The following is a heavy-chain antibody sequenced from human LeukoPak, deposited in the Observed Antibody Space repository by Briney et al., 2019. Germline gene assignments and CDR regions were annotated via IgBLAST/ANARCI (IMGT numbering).Heavy chain of an antibody. Sequence: PGGSLRLSCAASEFSVGSNYMTWVRQAPGKGLEWVSLIYSGGSTYYADSVKGRFTISRDNAKNSLYLQMNSLRAEDTAVYYCARYYYGSGVDVWGKGTTVTVSS. CDR2: IYSGGST. V-gene: IGHV3-66*01. CDR3: ARYYYGSGVDV. CDR1: EFSVGSNY. D-gene: IGHD3-10*01. J-gene: IGHJ6*04.